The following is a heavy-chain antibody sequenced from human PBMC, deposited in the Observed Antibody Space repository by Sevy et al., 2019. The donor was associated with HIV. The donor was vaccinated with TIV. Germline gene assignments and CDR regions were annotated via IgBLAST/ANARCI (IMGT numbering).Heavy chain of an antibody. CDR2: ILYSGNP. CDR3: ARGQITTIGFDY. V-gene: IGHV4-31*03. J-gene: IGHJ4*02. CDR1: GDSISSSGYY. Sequence: LSLTCTVSGDSISSSGYYWSWIRQHPGEGLEWIGYILYSGNPYYNPSLKSRLIISLDTSKNQFSLKLSSVTAADTAVYYCARGQITTIGFDYWGQGTLVTVSS. D-gene: IGHD1-1*01.